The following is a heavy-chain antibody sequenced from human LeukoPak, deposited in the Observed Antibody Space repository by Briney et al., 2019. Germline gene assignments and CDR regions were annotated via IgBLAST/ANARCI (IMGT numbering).Heavy chain of an antibody. D-gene: IGHD6-25*01. CDR3: VRDLGAALWPNAFDI. Sequence: SGGSLRLSCAASGFTFSNYWMTWVRQAPEIGLEWVANIKQDGSEKYYVDSVRGRFTISRDNAKMSLYLQINSLRAEDTAVYYCVRDLGAALWPNAFDIWGQGTMVTVSS. CDR2: IKQDGSEK. V-gene: IGHV3-7*04. CDR1: GFTFSNYW. J-gene: IGHJ3*02.